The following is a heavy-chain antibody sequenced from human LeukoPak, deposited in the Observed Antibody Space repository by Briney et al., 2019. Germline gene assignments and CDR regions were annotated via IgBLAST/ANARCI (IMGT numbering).Heavy chain of an antibody. V-gene: IGHV3-21*01. CDR2: ISSSSSYI. CDR3: ARDRRGVPTFDY. Sequence: GSLRLSCAASGFTFSSYSMNWVRQAPGKGLEWVSSISSSSSYIYYADSVKGRFTISRDNAKNSLYLQMNSLRAEDTAVYYCARDRRGVPTFDYWGQGTLVTVSS. D-gene: IGHD3-10*01. CDR1: GFTFSSYS. J-gene: IGHJ4*02.